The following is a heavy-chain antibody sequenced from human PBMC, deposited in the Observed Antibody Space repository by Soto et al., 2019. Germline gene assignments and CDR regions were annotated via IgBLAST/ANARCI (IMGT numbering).Heavy chain of an antibody. Sequence: GGSLRLSCQASGFTFTSYAMHWVRQAPGKGLEWVALTSYDGNNEYYTDSVKGRFTISRDNSKNTLFLQMNSPRPEDTAVYYCAKDKGVFNWATSYFDYWGQGALVTVSS. V-gene: IGHV3-30*18. CDR3: AKDKGVFNWATSYFDY. J-gene: IGHJ4*02. CDR1: GFTFTSYA. D-gene: IGHD1-1*01. CDR2: TSYDGNNE.